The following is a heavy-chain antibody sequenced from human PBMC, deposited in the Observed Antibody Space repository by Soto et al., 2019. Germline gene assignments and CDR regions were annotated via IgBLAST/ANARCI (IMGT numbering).Heavy chain of an antibody. D-gene: IGHD6-13*01. CDR2: ISAYNGNT. Sequence: ASVKVSCKASGYTFTSYGISWVRQAPGQGLEWMGWISAYNGNTNYAQKLQGRVTMTTDTFTSTAYMELRSLRSDDTAVYYCARDGSSSWDSYYYYGMDVWGQGTTVTVSS. V-gene: IGHV1-18*01. J-gene: IGHJ6*02. CDR3: ARDGSSSWDSYYYYGMDV. CDR1: GYTFTSYG.